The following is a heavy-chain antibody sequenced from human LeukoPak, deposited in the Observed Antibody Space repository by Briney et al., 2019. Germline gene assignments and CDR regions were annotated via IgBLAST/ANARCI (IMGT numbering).Heavy chain of an antibody. Sequence: SESLSLTCAVYGGSFSGYYWSRIRQPPGKGLEWIGEINHSGRTNYNASLKSRVTISVDTSKNQFSLKMSYVTAADTAVYYCARGQGNGSSGGFYYWGQGTLVTVSS. V-gene: IGHV4-34*01. D-gene: IGHD1-26*01. J-gene: IGHJ4*02. CDR1: GGSFSGYY. CDR2: INHSGRT. CDR3: ARGQGNGSSGGFYY.